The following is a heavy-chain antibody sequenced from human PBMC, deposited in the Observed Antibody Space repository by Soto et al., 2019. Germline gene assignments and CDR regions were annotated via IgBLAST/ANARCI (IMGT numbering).Heavy chain of an antibody. CDR3: ARGPPVRYYDFWSGYYTLDYYYYYGMDV. V-gene: IGHV1-2*04. Sequence: ASVKVSCKASGYTFTGYYMHWVRQAPGQGLEWMGWINPNSGGTNYAQKFQGWVTMTRDTSISTAYMELSRLRSDDTAVYYCARGPPVRYYDFWSGYYTLDYYYYYGMDVWG. D-gene: IGHD3-3*01. CDR2: INPNSGGT. CDR1: GYTFTGYY. J-gene: IGHJ6*02.